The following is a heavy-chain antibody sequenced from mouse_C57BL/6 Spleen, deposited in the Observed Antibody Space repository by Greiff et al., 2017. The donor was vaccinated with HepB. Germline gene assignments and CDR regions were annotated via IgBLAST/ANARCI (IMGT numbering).Heavy chain of an antibody. CDR2: IDPEDGDT. CDR1: GFNIKNTY. Sequence: VQLQQSVAELVRPGASVKLSCTASGFNIKNTYMHWVKQRPEQGLEWIGRIDPEDGDTEYAPKFQGKATMTADTSSNTAYLQLSSLTSEDTAVYYCTMGSSITSFDYWGQGTTLTVSS. J-gene: IGHJ2*01. D-gene: IGHD1-1*01. CDR3: TMGSSITSFDY. V-gene: IGHV14-1*01.